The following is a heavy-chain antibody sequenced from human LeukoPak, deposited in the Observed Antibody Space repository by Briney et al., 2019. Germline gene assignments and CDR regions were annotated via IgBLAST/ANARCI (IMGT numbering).Heavy chain of an antibody. CDR1: GGSFSGYY. CDR2: INHSGST. D-gene: IGHD3-9*01. V-gene: IGHV4-34*01. J-gene: IGHJ4*02. Sequence: SETLSLTCAVYGGSFSGYYWSWIRQPPGKGLGWIGEINHSGSTNYNPSLKSRVTISVDTSKNQFSLKLSSVTAADTAVYYCVTGYQQYFDYWGQGTLVTVSS. CDR3: VTGYQQYFDY.